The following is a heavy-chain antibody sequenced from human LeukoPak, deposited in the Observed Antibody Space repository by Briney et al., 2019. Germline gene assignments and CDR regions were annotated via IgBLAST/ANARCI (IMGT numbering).Heavy chain of an antibody. CDR1: GFTFSSYS. V-gene: IGHV3-21*01. CDR2: ISSSSSYI. D-gene: IGHD3-22*01. J-gene: IGHJ4*02. CDR3: ASYPQVSVGYYDSSGYLDY. Sequence: PEGSLRLSCAASGFTFSSYSMNWVRQAPGKGLEWVSSISSSSSYIYYADSVKGRFTISRDNAKNSLYLQMNSLRAEDTAVYYCASYPQVSVGYYDSSGYLDYWGQGTLVTVSS.